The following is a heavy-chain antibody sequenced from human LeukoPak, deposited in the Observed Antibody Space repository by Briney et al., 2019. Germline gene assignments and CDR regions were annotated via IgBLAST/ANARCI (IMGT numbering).Heavy chain of an antibody. D-gene: IGHD5-18*01. J-gene: IGHJ4*02. CDR2: ISPSGDIT. Sequence: PGGSLRLSCAASGFIFSSHGMNWVRQAPGKGLEWVSGISPSGDITYYADSVKGRFTISRDNSKNTLYLQMNSLRAEDTAVYYCAKNAVTPFDYWGQGTLVTVSS. CDR1: GFIFSSHG. CDR3: AKNAVTPFDY. V-gene: IGHV3-23*01.